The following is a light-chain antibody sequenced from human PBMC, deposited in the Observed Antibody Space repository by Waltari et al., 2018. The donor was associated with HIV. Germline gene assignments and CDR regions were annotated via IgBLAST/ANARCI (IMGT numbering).Light chain of an antibody. Sequence: EIVMTQSPATLSVSPGESATLSCRASQSVSSNVAWYQQKPGQAPRLLSYGASTRATGVPARFSGSGSGTEFTLIISSLQSEDFAVYYCQQYTNRPPRTFGQGTKVEVK. CDR3: QQYTNRPPRT. CDR1: QSVSSN. CDR2: GAS. V-gene: IGKV3-15*01. J-gene: IGKJ1*01.